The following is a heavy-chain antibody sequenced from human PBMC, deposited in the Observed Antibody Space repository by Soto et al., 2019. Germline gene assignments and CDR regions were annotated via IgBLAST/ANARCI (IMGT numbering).Heavy chain of an antibody. CDR1: GGSISSSSYY. CDR3: ARQRIEYDILTGYYWRHGNDY. J-gene: IGHJ4*02. D-gene: IGHD3-9*01. V-gene: IGHV4-39*01. Sequence: SETLSLTCTVSGGSISSSSYYWGWIRQPPGKGLEWIGSIYYSGSTYYNPSLKSRVTISVDTSKNQFSLKLSSVTAADTAVYYCARQRIEYDILTGYYWRHGNDYWGQGTLVTVSS. CDR2: IYYSGST.